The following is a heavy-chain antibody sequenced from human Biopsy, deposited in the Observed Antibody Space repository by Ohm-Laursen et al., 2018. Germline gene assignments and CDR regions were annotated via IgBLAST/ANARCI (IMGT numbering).Heavy chain of an antibody. V-gene: IGHV1-2*02. CDR1: GDAFLGYY. J-gene: IGHJ4*02. D-gene: IGHD3-3*01. CDR3: ARDLLEWSLPS. Sequence: ASVKVSCKAFGDAFLGYYPHWVRQAPGQGLEWMGSIYPNSGGTDFAQKFQGRVSMTRDTSVSTAYLELSSLRSDDTAIYYCARDLLEWSLPSWGQGTLVTVSS. CDR2: IYPNSGGT.